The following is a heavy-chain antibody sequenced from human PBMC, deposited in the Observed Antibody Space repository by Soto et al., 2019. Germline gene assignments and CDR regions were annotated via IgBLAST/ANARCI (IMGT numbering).Heavy chain of an antibody. CDR1: GFTFSSYW. V-gene: IGHV3-30*02. CDR3: AKGPLSGWFAY. CDR2: IKYDGSNK. D-gene: IGHD6-19*01. Sequence: GGSLRLSCAASGFTFSSYWMSWVRQAPEKGLEWVAVIKYDGSNKYYADSVKGRFTISRDNSKNTLYLQMNSLRAEDTAVYYCAKGPLSGWFAYWGQGTLVTVST. J-gene: IGHJ4*02.